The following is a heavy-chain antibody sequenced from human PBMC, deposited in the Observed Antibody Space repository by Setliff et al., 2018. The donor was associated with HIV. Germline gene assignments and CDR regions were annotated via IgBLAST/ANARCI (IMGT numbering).Heavy chain of an antibody. V-gene: IGHV3-21*01. D-gene: IGHD1-7*01. CDR3: TRDYAYDWNSVMDV. CDR2: ISSSHTYI. Sequence: GESLKISCAASGFTFSSYSMNWVRQAPGKGLEWVSSISSSHTYIFYADSVKGRFTISRDNAKNSLYLQMNSLRAEDTAVYYCTRDYAYDWNSVMDVWGKGTTVTVSS. CDR1: GFTFSSYS. J-gene: IGHJ6*03.